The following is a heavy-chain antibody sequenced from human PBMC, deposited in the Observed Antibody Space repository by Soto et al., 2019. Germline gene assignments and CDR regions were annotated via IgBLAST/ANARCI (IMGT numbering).Heavy chain of an antibody. CDR1: GFTFSNYA. CDR3: ARIPKEGFLEWLLGGGMDV. V-gene: IGHV3-23*01. Sequence: EVQLLESGGGLVQPGGSLRISCAASGFTFSNYAMTWVRQAPGKGLEWVSTISGSAGRTYYADSVKGRFTISRDNFQNTLYLQMNSLRAEDTALYYRARIPKEGFLEWLLGGGMDVWCQGTTVSVAS. CDR2: ISGSAGRT. D-gene: IGHD3-3*01. J-gene: IGHJ6*02.